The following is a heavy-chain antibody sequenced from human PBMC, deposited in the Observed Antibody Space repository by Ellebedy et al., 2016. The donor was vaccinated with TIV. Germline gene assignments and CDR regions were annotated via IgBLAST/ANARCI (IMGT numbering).Heavy chain of an antibody. CDR3: AKERDPLASTSFDS. D-gene: IGHD1-1*01. J-gene: IGHJ4*02. Sequence: GESLKISCATSGFTFSHYGMQWVRQAPGEGLEWVAVIAHDRSVIHYADSVKGRFTISRDNSKNTLSLQMYSLRPEDTAVYYCAKERDPLASTSFDSWGQGNLVTVSS. CDR2: IAHDRSVI. CDR1: GFTFSHYG. V-gene: IGHV3-30*18.